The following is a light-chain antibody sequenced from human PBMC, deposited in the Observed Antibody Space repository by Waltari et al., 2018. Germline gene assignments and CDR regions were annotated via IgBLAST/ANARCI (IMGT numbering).Light chain of an antibody. CDR2: DVS. CDR3: SSYTSISTPYV. J-gene: IGLJ1*01. V-gene: IGLV2-14*03. Sequence: QSALTQPASVSGSPGQSPTISCTGTSSDVGGYNYVPWYQQHPGKAPKLMIYDVSNRPSGVSSRFSGSKSDNTASLTISGLQAEDEADYYCSSYTSISTPYVFGTGTKVTVL. CDR1: SSDVGGYNY.